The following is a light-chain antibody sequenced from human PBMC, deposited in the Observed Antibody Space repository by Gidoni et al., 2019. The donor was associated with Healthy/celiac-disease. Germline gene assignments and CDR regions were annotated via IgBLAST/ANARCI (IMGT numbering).Light chain of an antibody. Sequence: EMVLTQSPGTLSLSPGERATLSCRASQSVSSSYLAWYQQKPGQAPSLLIYGASSRATGIPDRFSVSGSGTDFPLTISRLGPEDFAVYYCPQYGSSPPYSFGQGTKLEIK. V-gene: IGKV3-20*01. CDR1: QSVSSSY. CDR2: GAS. CDR3: PQYGSSPPYS. J-gene: IGKJ2*03.